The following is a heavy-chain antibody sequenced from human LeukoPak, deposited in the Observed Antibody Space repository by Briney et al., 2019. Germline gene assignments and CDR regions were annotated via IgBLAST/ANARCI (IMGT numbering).Heavy chain of an antibody. D-gene: IGHD2-21*01. CDR1: GFTFSSYA. V-gene: IGHV3-23*01. CDR2: FSGSGGST. CDR3: AFRGTMIDQVNWFDP. Sequence: GGSLRLSCAASGFTFSSYAMSWVRQAPGKGLEWVSAFSGSGGSTYYADAVKGRFTISRDNSKNTLYLQMNSLRAEDTAVYYCAFRGTMIDQVNWFDPWGQGTQVTVSS. J-gene: IGHJ5*02.